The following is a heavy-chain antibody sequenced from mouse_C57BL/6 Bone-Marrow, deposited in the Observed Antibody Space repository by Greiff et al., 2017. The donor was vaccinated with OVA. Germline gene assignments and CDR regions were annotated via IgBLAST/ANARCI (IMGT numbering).Heavy chain of an antibody. J-gene: IGHJ2*01. CDR3: ARQNYKGYFDY. CDR1: GFTFSSYG. V-gene: IGHV5-6*01. CDR2: ISSGGSYT. Sequence: DVQLVESGGDLVKPGGSLKLSCAASGFTFSSYGMSWVRQTPDKRLEWVATISSGGSYTYYPDSVKGRFTISRDNAKNTLYLQMSSLKSEDTAMYYCARQNYKGYFDYWGQGTTLTVSS. D-gene: IGHD2-12*01.